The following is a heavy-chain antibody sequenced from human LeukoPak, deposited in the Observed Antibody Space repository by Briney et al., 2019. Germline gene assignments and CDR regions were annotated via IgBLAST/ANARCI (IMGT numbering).Heavy chain of an antibody. CDR3: AGLPGGIAVALYWYFDL. J-gene: IGHJ2*01. CDR2: IYYSGST. V-gene: IGHV4-59*08. CDR1: GGSISSYY. Sequence: SETLSLTCTVSGGSISSYYWSWIRQPPGKGLEWIGYIYYSGSTNYNPSLKSRVTISVDTSKNQFSLKLSSVTAADTAVYYCAGLPGGIAVALYWYFDLWGRGTLVTVSS. D-gene: IGHD6-19*01.